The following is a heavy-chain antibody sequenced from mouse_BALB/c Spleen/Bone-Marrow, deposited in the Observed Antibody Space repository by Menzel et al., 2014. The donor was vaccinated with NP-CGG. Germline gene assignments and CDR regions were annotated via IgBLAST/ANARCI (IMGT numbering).Heavy chain of an antibody. CDR2: ISDGVSYT. V-gene: IGHV5-4*02. CDR1: GFTFSDFY. Sequence: EVMLVESGGGLVKPGGSLKLSCAAPGFTFSDFYMFWVRQTPEKRLEWVATISDGVSYTYYPDSVKGRFTISRDNARNNLYLQMSSLKSEDTAMYYCARAPPYDFYTMDYWGQGTSVTVSS. J-gene: IGHJ4*01. CDR3: ARAPPYDFYTMDY. D-gene: IGHD2-13*01.